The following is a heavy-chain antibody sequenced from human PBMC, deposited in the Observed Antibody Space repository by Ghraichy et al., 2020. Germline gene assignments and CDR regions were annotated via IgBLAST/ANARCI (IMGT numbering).Heavy chain of an antibody. CDR1: GYSYTDYY. Sequence: ASVKVSCKASGYSYTDYYMYWVRQSPRQGLEWMGWINPDSGDTRYPQKFQGRVTVTTDTSISTAYMELKSLRSDDTAVYYCASLPESWGQGTLVTVSS. CDR3: ASLPES. V-gene: IGHV1-2*02. CDR2: INPDSGDT. J-gene: IGHJ5*02.